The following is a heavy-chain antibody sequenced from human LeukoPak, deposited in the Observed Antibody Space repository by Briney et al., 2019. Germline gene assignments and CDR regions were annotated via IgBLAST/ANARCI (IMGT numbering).Heavy chain of an antibody. V-gene: IGHV4-34*01. CDR3: AGRMVRGVSSRNNWFDP. Sequence: SETLSLTCAVYGGSFSGYYWSWIRQPPGKGLEWIGEINHSGSTNYNPSLKSRVTISVDTSKNQFSLKLSSVTAADTAVYYCAGRMVRGVSSRNNWFDPWGQGTLVTVSS. CDR2: INHSGST. J-gene: IGHJ5*02. D-gene: IGHD3-10*01. CDR1: GGSFSGYY.